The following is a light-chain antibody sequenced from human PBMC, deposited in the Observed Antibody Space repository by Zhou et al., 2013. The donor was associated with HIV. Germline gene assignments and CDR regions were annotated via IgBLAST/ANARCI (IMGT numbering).Light chain of an antibody. Sequence: DIQMTQSPSSLSASAGDRVTITCRASQGISNYLAWYQQKPGKVPKLLIYAASNLQSGVPLRFSGSGSGTDFTLTISNLQPEDVGTYYCQKYDSAPPSTFGGGTEGGDQT. CDR1: QGISNY. V-gene: IGKV1-27*01. CDR2: AAS. CDR3: QKYDSAPPST. J-gene: IGKJ4*01.